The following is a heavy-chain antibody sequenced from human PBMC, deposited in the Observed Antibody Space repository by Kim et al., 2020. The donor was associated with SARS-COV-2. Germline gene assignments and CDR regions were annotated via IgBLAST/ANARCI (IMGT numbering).Heavy chain of an antibody. CDR1: GFTFNSYA. Sequence: GGSLRLSCEASGFTFNSYAMSWVRQAPGKGLEWVSTISDSGNSRYYADSVKGRFTISRDNSKNRLFLRMVSLRDEDTAVYFCAKRGCPMVWGAPYFFGYLGQRILVTGSS. D-gene: IGHD3-10*01. V-gene: IGHV3-23*01. CDR3: AKRGCPMVWGAPYFFGY. CDR2: ISDSGNSR. J-gene: IGHJ4*02.